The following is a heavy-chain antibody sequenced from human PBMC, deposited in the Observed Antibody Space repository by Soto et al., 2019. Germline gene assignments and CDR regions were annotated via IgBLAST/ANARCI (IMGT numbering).Heavy chain of an antibody. J-gene: IGHJ2*01. V-gene: IGHV3-23*01. Sequence: EVQLLESGGGLVQPGGSLRLSCAASGFTFSSYAMSWVRQAPGKGLEWVSAISGSGGSTYYADSVKGRFTISRDNSKNTLYLQMNSLRAEDTAVYYCAKGPTGYCSSTSCYLLGGDGYFDRWGRGTLVTVSS. D-gene: IGHD2-2*01. CDR1: GFTFSSYA. CDR2: ISGSGGST. CDR3: AKGPTGYCSSTSCYLLGGDGYFDR.